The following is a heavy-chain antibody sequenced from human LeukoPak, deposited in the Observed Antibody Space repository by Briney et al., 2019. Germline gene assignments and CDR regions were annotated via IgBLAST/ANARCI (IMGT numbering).Heavy chain of an antibody. V-gene: IGHV3-48*03. CDR3: AREPYDYGDYFFDY. D-gene: IGHD4-17*01. CDR1: GFTISSYE. Sequence: GGSLRLSCVASGFTISSYEMNWLRQSPGKGLEWVSYISGSGTTIYYADSVKGRFTISRDNADNSLYLQMNSLRAEDTALYYCAREPYDYGDYFFDYWGQGTLVTVSS. J-gene: IGHJ4*02. CDR2: ISGSGTTI.